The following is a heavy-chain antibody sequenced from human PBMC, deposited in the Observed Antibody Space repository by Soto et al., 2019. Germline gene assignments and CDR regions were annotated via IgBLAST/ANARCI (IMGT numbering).Heavy chain of an antibody. V-gene: IGHV4-34*01. Sequence: SETLSLTCAVYGGSFIGYYCILIRHPPCKWLEWIGEINHSGSTNYNPSLKSRVTISVDTSKNQFSLKLSSVTAADTAVYYCAIGFYDSSGYYYPALDYWGQGTLVTVSS. CDR2: INHSGST. J-gene: IGHJ4*02. D-gene: IGHD3-22*01. CDR3: AIGFYDSSGYYYPALDY. CDR1: GGSFIGYY.